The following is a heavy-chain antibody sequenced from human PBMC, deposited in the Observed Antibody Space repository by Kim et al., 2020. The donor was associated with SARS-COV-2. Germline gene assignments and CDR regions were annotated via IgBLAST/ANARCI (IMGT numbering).Heavy chain of an antibody. V-gene: IGHV4-34*01. J-gene: IGHJ4*02. CDR2: INHSGST. Sequence: SETLSLTCAVYGGSFSGYYWSWIRQPPGKGLEWIGEINHSGSTNYNPSLKSRVTISVDTSKNQFSLKLSSVTAADTAVYYCARGYCSSTSCYVFDYWGQGTLVTVSS. CDR1: GGSFSGYY. CDR3: ARGYCSSTSCYVFDY. D-gene: IGHD2-2*01.